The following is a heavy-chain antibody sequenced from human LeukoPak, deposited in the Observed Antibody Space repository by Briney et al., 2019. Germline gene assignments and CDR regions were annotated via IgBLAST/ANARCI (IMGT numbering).Heavy chain of an antibody. CDR3: ARDRGYCSGGSCYRGWFDP. CDR2: INWNGGRI. J-gene: IGHJ5*02. Sequence: GGSLRLSCAASGFTFSNYGMAWVRQVPGKGLEWVADINWNGGRIGYAESVKGRFTISRDNAKNSLHLQMNSLRVEDTALYYCARDRGYCSGGSCYRGWFDPWGQGTLVTVSS. D-gene: IGHD2-15*01. CDR1: GFTFSNYG. V-gene: IGHV3-20*04.